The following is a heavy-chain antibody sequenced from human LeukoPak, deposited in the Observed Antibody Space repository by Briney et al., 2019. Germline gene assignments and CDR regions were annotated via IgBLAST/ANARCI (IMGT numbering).Heavy chain of an antibody. Sequence: PSETLSLTCTVSGGSISNYYWSWIRQPPGKGLEWIGRIYTSGSTNYNPSLKSRVTMSVDTSKNQFSLKLSSVTAADTAVYYCARDGFWSGYYFNWFDPWGQGTLVTVSS. CDR3: ARDGFWSGYYFNWFDP. V-gene: IGHV4-4*07. D-gene: IGHD3-3*01. CDR2: IYTSGST. J-gene: IGHJ5*02. CDR1: GGSISNYY.